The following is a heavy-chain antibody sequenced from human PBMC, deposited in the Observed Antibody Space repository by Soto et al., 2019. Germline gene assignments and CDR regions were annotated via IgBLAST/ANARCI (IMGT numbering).Heavy chain of an antibody. CDR2: INPSGGST. Sequence: QVQLVQSGAEVKKPGASVKVSCKASGYTFTSYYMHWVRQAPGQGLEWIGIINPSGGSTSYAQKSRGEVTMTRATPPAPVSMGLSALRSEEPAGNSWPVPRYRSPPYTTSGMDVGGQGTTVPASS. CDR3: PVPRYRSPPYTTSGMDV. J-gene: IGHJ6*02. D-gene: IGHD6-19*01. V-gene: IGHV1-46*01. CDR1: GYTFTSYY.